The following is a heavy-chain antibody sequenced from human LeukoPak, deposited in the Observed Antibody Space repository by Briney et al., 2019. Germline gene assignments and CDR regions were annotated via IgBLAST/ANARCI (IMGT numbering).Heavy chain of an antibody. J-gene: IGHJ4*02. CDR2: ISAYNGNT. V-gene: IGHV1-18*01. D-gene: IGHD3-22*01. CDR3: ARVGGLNYYDSSGYADY. Sequence: ASVKVSCKASGGTFSSYAISWVRQAPGQGLEWMGWISAYNGNTNYAQKLQGRVTMTTDTSTSTAYMELRSLRSDDTAVYYCARVGGLNYYDSSGYADYWGQGTLVTVSS. CDR1: GGTFSSYA.